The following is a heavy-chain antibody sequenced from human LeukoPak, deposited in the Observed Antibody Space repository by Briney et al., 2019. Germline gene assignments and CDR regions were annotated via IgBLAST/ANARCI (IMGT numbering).Heavy chain of an antibody. V-gene: IGHV4-59*01. CDR2: IYYSGST. Sequence: SETLSLTCTVSGGSISSYYWSWIRQPPGKGLEWIGYIYYSGSTNYNPFLESRVTISLDTSKNQFSLKLSSVTAADTAVYYCARWESLRGSRIFDIWGQGTMVTVSS. D-gene: IGHD4-23*01. J-gene: IGHJ3*02. CDR1: GGSISSYY. CDR3: ARWESLRGSRIFDI.